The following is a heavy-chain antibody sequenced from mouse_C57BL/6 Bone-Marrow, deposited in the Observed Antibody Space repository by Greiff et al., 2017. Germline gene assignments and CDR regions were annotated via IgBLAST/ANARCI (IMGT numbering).Heavy chain of an antibody. CDR2: ILPGTGDT. CDR1: GYTFTSYN. Sequence: QVQLQQSGAELVRPGASVKMSCKASGYTFTSYNMHWVKQTPRQGLEWIGAILPGTGDTSYKQKFKGKATLTVDKSSSTAYMQLCSLTSEYSAVYFCARGGLWFRLALYFDYWGQGTTLTVSS. CDR3: ARGGLWFRLALYFDY. J-gene: IGHJ2*01. V-gene: IGHV1-12*01. D-gene: IGHD2-2*01.